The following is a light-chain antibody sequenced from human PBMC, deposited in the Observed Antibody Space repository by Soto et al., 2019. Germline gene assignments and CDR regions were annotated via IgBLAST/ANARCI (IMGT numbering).Light chain of an antibody. V-gene: IGKV3-15*01. J-gene: IGKJ1*01. Sequence: EIVMTQSPATLSVSPGERATLSCRASQSVTSNSAWYKQNPGQPPRLLIYGASTRANGIPARFSGSGSGTEFTLTITGLQSEDFAVYYCQQYYNCPPEAFGQGTKVEIK. CDR3: QQYYNCPPEA. CDR1: QSVTSN. CDR2: GAS.